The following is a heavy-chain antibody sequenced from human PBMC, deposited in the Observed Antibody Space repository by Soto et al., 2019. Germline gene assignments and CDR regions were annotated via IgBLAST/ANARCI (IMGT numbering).Heavy chain of an antibody. CDR2: IYYSGST. D-gene: IGHD5-18*01. J-gene: IGHJ4*02. CDR3: ARLLDSYGYFDY. V-gene: IGHV4-59*08. CDR1: GGSISSYY. Sequence: SETLSLTCTVSGGSISSYYWSWIRQPPGKGLEWIGYIYYSGSTNYNPSLKSRVTISVDTPKNQFSLKLGSVTAADTAVYYCARLLDSYGYFDYWGQGTLVTVSS.